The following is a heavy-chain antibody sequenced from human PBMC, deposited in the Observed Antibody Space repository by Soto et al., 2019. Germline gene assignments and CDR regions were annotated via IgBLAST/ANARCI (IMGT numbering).Heavy chain of an antibody. CDR1: GGSFSGYY. CDR2: INHSGST. D-gene: IGHD4-17*01. J-gene: IGHJ6*03. CDR3: ARGLTVTTFYYYYMDV. V-gene: IGHV4-34*01. Sequence: SETLSLTCAVYGGSFSGYYWSWIRQPPGKGLEWIGEINHSGSTNYNPSLKSRVTISVDTSKNQFSLKLSSVTAADTAVYYCARGLTVTTFYYYYMDVWGKGTTVTVSS.